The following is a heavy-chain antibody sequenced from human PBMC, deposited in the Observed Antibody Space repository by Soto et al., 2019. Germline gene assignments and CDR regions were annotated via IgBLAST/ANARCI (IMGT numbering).Heavy chain of an antibody. Sequence: SVKVSCKASGGTFSSYAISWVRQAPGQGLEWMGGIIPIFGTANYAQKFQGRVTITADESTSTAYMELSSLRSEDTAMYYCARDFRAPIVRNGMDVWGQGTTVTVS. D-gene: IGHD5-12*01. CDR3: ARDFRAPIVRNGMDV. V-gene: IGHV1-69*13. CDR1: GGTFSSYA. J-gene: IGHJ6*02. CDR2: IIPIFGTA.